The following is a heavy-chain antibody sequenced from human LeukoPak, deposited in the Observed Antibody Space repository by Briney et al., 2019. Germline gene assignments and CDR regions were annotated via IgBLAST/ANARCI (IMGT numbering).Heavy chain of an antibody. D-gene: IGHD1-26*01. J-gene: IGHJ4*02. V-gene: IGHV3-21*01. CDR2: ISSSSSYI. CDR3: ASLGIVGSTGSLGY. CDR1: GFTFDDYA. Sequence: PGGSLRLSCAASGFTFDDYAMNWVRQAPGKGLEWVSSISSSSSYIYYADSVKGRFTISRDNAKNSLYLQMNSLRAEDTAVYYCASLGIVGSTGSLGYWGQGTLVTVSS.